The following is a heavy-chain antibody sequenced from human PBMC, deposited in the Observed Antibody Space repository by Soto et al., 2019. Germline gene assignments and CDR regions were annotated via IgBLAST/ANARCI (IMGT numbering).Heavy chain of an antibody. V-gene: IGHV4-59*08. CDR1: GDSISNYY. J-gene: IGHJ6*03. D-gene: IGHD4-17*01. Sequence: SEILSLTCTVSGDSISNYYWSWIRQPPGKGLEWIGYIYYSGSTKYNPSLKSRVTISVATSKNQFSLRLSSVTAADSAVYFCARSGDYTNYYYYYMDVWGKGTTVTVSS. CDR3: ARSGDYTNYYYYYMDV. CDR2: IYYSGST.